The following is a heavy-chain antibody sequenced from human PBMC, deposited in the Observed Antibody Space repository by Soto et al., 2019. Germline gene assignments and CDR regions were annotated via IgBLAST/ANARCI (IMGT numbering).Heavy chain of an antibody. CDR3: AKDLLVPAAPIQLYYFDY. J-gene: IGHJ4*02. V-gene: IGHV3-23*01. CDR2: ISGSGGST. D-gene: IGHD2-2*01. Sequence: GGSLRLSCAASGFTFSSYAMSWVRQAPGKGLEWVSAISGSGGSTYYADSVKGRFTISRDNSKNTLYLQMNSLRAEDTAVYYCAKDLLVPAAPIQLYYFDYWGQGTLVTVSS. CDR1: GFTFSSYA.